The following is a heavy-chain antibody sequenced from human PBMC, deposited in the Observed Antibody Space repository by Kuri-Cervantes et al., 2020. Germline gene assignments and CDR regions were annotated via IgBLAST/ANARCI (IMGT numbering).Heavy chain of an antibody. V-gene: IGHV4-38-2*01. J-gene: IGHJ4*02. Sequence: SETLSLTCAVSGYSISSGYYWGWIRQPPGKGLEWIGSFFHPGNTYYNPSLKSRVTISVDTSKNQFSLKLSSVTAADTAVYYCAALRRTSGQLNYWGQGTLVTVSS. D-gene: IGHD3-10*01. CDR3: AALRRTSGQLNY. CDR1: GYSISSGYY. CDR2: FFHPGNT.